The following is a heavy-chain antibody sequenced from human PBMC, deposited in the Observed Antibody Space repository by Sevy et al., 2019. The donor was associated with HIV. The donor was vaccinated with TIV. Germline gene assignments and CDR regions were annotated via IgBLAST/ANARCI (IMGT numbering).Heavy chain of an antibody. Sequence: GGSLRLSCAASGFTFTNYWMHWVCQAPGKGLVWVSRVDNDGSGTNYADSVKGRFTISRDNAKNTVYLQMNSLRAEDTAVYYCTRDMYGIDYWGQGTLVTVS. D-gene: IGHD2-8*01. CDR3: TRDMYGIDY. J-gene: IGHJ4*02. CDR1: GFTFTNYW. CDR2: VDNDGSGT. V-gene: IGHV3-74*01.